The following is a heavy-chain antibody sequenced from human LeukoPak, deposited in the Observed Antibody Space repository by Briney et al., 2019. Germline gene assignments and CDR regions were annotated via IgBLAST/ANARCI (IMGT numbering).Heavy chain of an antibody. D-gene: IGHD1-1*01. CDR3: ARVWRLATTGTQKGWFDP. CDR2: IFYTGST. CDR1: GGSISSGGYY. J-gene: IGHJ5*02. Sequence: PSQTLSLTCTVSGGSISSGGYYWSWIRQPPGKGLEWIAYIFYTGSTYYNPSLKSRVNISVDTSKNQFSLKLSSVTAADTAVYYCARVWRLATTGTQKGWFDPWGQGILVTVSS. V-gene: IGHV4-30-4*01.